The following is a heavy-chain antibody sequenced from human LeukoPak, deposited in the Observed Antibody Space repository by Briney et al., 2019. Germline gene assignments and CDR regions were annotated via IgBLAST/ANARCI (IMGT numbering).Heavy chain of an antibody. J-gene: IGHJ6*03. CDR3: ARGDYGGVYYYYMDV. CDR2: ISSSGTTI. D-gene: IGHD4-23*01. V-gene: IGHV3-11*01. CDR1: GVTFSGYY. Sequence: GGSLRLSCAASGVTFSGYYMSWIRQAPGKGLEWISYISSSGTTIHYADSVKGRFTISRDNAKNSLYLQMNSLRAEDTAVYYCARGDYGGVYYYYMDVWGKGTTVTISS.